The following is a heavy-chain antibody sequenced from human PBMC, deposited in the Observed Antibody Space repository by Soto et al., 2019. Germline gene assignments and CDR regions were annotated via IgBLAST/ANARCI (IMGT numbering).Heavy chain of an antibody. Sequence: SETLSLTCAVSGYSISSSNWWGWIRQPPGKGLEWIGYIYYSGTTYYNPSLKSRVTISVDTSKNQFSLKLSSVTAADTAVYYCARRYSSAFDIWGQGTMVTVSS. D-gene: IGHD6-13*01. CDR1: GYSISSSNW. CDR3: ARRYSSAFDI. V-gene: IGHV4-28*01. J-gene: IGHJ3*02. CDR2: IYYSGTT.